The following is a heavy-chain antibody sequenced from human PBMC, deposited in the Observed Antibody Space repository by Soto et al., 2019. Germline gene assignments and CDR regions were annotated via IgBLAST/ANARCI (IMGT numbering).Heavy chain of an antibody. CDR1: GFTFSGYA. V-gene: IGHV3-23*01. Sequence: EVQLLESGGGLVQPGGSLRLSCAASGFTFSGYAMSWVRQAPGKGLEWVSAISGSGGSTYYADSVKGRFTISRDNSKNTLYLQMNGLRAEDTAVYYCEKPASGYDSWIDPWGQGTLLTVST. CDR3: EKPASGYDSWIDP. CDR2: ISGSGGST. J-gene: IGHJ5*02. D-gene: IGHD5-12*01.